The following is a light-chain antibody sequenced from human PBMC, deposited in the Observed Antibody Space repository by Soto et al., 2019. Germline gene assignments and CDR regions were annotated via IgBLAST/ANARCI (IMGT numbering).Light chain of an antibody. V-gene: IGKV1-5*03. CDR3: QQYNSYPWT. CDR2: KSS. J-gene: IGKJ1*01. CDR1: QSISSY. Sequence: DLQMTQSPSTLSASVGDRVTITCRAIQSISSYLNWYQQKPGKAPKLLIYKSSSLESGVPSRFSGSGSGTEFTLTISSLQPDDFATYYCQQYNSYPWTFGQGTKVDIK.